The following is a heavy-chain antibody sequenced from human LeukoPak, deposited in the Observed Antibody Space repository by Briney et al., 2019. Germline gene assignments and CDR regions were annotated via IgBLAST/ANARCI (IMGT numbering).Heavy chain of an antibody. V-gene: IGHV4-39*07. CDR2: IYYTGST. J-gene: IGHJ4*02. Sequence: SETLSLTCTVSGASISRSSYNWGWIRQPPGKGLEWIGSIYYTGSTYYYPSLKSRVTISVDISKNQFSLKLSSVTAADTAIYYCATAEGYTRGGFDYWAREPWSPSPQ. CDR1: GASISRSSYN. D-gene: IGHD5-24*01. CDR3: ATAEGYTRGGFDY.